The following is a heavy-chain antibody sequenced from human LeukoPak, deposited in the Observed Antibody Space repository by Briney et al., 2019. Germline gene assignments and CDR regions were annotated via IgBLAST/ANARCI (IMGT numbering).Heavy chain of an antibody. V-gene: IGHV1-69*05. Sequence: SVKVSCKASGGTFSSYAISWVRQAPGQGLEWMGGIIPIFGTANYAQKFQGRVTITTDESTSTAYMELSSLRSEDTAVYYCARGKVDTAMSYYYYYMDVWGNGTTVTVSS. CDR2: IIPIFGTA. J-gene: IGHJ6*03. CDR1: GGTFSSYA. CDR3: ARGKVDTAMSYYYYYMDV. D-gene: IGHD5-18*01.